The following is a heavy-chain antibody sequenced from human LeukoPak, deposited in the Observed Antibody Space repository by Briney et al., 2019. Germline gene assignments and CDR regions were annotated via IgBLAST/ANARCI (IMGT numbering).Heavy chain of an antibody. CDR2: IIPIFGTA. V-gene: IGHV1-69*05. J-gene: IGHJ5*02. CDR3: ARAPQRRAPVVNWFDP. CDR1: GGTFSSYA. Sequence: SVKVSCKASGGTFSSYAISWVRQAPGQGLEWMGGIIPIFGTANYAQKFQGRVTITTDESTSTAYMELSSLRSEDTAVYYCARAPQRRAPVVNWFDPWGQGTLVTVSS.